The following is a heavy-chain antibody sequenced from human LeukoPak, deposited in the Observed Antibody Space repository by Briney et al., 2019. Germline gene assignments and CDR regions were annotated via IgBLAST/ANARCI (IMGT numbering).Heavy chain of an antibody. D-gene: IGHD3-9*01. CDR3: ARGLGDYNTDWFPVSGY. CDR1: GGTFSSYA. CDR2: IIPIFGTA. J-gene: IGHJ4*02. V-gene: IGHV1-69*05. Sequence: SVKVSCKASGGTFSSYAISWVRQAPGQGLEWMGGIIPIFGTANYAQKFQGRVTITTDESTSTAYMELSSLGSEDTAIYYCARGLGDYNTDWFPVSGYWGQGTLVTVSS.